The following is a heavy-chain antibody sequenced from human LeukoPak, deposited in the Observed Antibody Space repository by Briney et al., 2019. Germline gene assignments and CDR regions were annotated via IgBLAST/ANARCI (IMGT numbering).Heavy chain of an antibody. CDR2: INPIGGST. D-gene: IGHD5-12*01. CDR3: ARAMNIVATITSLGPDY. Sequence: GASVKVSCKASGFTFSNYYMHWVRQAPGQGLEWMGIINPIGGSTIYAQKFQGRVTMTRETSTSTVYLELSSLRSEDTAVYYCARAMNIVATITSLGPDYWGQGTLVTVSS. V-gene: IGHV1-46*01. J-gene: IGHJ4*02. CDR1: GFTFSNYY.